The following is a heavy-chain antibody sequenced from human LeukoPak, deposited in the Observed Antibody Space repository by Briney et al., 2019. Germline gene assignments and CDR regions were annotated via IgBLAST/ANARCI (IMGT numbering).Heavy chain of an antibody. CDR1: GGSISSGSYY. Sequence: PSQTLSLTRTVSGGSISSGSYYWSWIRQPAGKGLECIGRIYTSGSTNYNPSLKSRVTISVDTSKHQFSLKLSSVTAAGTAVYYCARGLDDVWGSYRYYFDYWGQGTLVTVSS. J-gene: IGHJ4*02. CDR2: IYTSGST. CDR3: ARGLDDVWGSYRYYFDY. D-gene: IGHD3-16*02. V-gene: IGHV4-61*02.